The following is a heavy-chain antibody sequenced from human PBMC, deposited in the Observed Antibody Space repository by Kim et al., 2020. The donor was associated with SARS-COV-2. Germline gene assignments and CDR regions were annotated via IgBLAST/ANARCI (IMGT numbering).Heavy chain of an antibody. CDR2: INPSGGST. CDR1: GYTFTSYY. V-gene: IGHV1-46*01. CDR3: ARDHLLVRSEYQLPSDDY. Sequence: ASVKVSCKASGYTFTSYYMHWVRQAPGQGLEWMGIINPSGGSTSYAQKFQGRVTMTRDTSTSTVYMELSSLRSEDTAVYYCARDHLLVRSEYQLPSDDYWGQGTLVTVSS. D-gene: IGHD2-2*01. J-gene: IGHJ4*02.